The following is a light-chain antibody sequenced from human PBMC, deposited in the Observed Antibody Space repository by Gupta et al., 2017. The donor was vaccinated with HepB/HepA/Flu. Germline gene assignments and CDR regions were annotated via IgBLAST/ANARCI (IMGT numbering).Light chain of an antibody. CDR1: SNNVGNQG. CDR3: SAWDSSLSAWV. CDR2: RNN. J-gene: IGLJ3*02. Sequence: QAGLTQPPSVSKDLRQIATITCTGNSNNVGNQGAAWLQQHQGHPHKLLSYRNNKRPSGISERFSASRSGNTASLTITGLQPEDEADYYCSAWDSSLSAWVFGGGTKVTVL. V-gene: IGLV10-54*04.